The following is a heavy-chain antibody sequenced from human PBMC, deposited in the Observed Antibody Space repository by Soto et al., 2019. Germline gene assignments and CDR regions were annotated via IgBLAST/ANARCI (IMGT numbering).Heavy chain of an antibody. CDR1: GFTFRSYA. CDR2: ISEKGDTK. CDR3: LKDRATIFGVVWKYGMDV. J-gene: IGHJ6*02. Sequence: EVQLLESGGGLVQPGGSLRLSCAASGFTFRSYAMAWVRQAPGKGLEWVSGISEKGDTKNYADPVRGRFTISRDNSMNTLDLLMNSLRAEDTAVYYCLKDRATIFGVVWKYGMDVWGQGTTVYVSS. D-gene: IGHD3-3*01. V-gene: IGHV3-23*01.